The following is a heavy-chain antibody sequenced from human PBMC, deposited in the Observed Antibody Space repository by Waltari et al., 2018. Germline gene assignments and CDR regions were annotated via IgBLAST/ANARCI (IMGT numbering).Heavy chain of an antibody. Sequence: EVQLVESGGGLVQPGGSLRLSCAASGFTFSSYSMNWVRQAPGKGLEWVSYISSSSSTIYYADSVKGRFTISRDNAKNSLYLQMNSLRAEDTAVYYCARDQEYGYSSSWFNYWGQGTLVTVSS. CDR2: ISSSSSTI. CDR1: GFTFSSYS. V-gene: IGHV3-48*04. D-gene: IGHD6-13*01. CDR3: ARDQEYGYSSSWFNY. J-gene: IGHJ4*02.